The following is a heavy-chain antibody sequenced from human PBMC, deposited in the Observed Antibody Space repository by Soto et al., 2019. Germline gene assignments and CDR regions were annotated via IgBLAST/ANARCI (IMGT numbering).Heavy chain of an antibody. Sequence: ASVKVSCKASGYTFTSYGISWVRPAPGQGLERMGWISAYNGNTNYAQKLQGRVTMTTDTSTSTAYMELRSLGSDDTAVYYCSRGDFWSGYYEWGMDVWGQGTTVTVSS. J-gene: IGHJ6*02. D-gene: IGHD3-3*01. CDR3: SRGDFWSGYYEWGMDV. CDR2: ISAYNGNT. CDR1: GYTFTSYG. V-gene: IGHV1-18*01.